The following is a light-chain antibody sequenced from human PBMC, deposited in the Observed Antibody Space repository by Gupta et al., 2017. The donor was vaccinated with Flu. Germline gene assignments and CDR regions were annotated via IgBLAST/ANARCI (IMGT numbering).Light chain of an antibody. CDR1: QVIIIY. Sequence: GDRVTITCRASQVIIIYLCCYQHKPVKAPKRLIYAASSLQSGVPSRFSGSGSGTEFTLTVSSLQPEDFATYYCLQHNSYPWTFGQGTKVEIK. CDR3: LQHNSYPWT. CDR2: AAS. J-gene: IGKJ1*01. V-gene: IGKV1-17*01.